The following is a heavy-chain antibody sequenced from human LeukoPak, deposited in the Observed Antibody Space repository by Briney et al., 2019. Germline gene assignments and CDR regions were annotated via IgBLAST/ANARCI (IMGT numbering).Heavy chain of an antibody. CDR1: GYSITSGYY. CDR2: INHSGST. D-gene: IGHD2-15*01. CDR3: ARVKRVVVVAASWFDP. Sequence: SETLSLTCAVSGYSITSGYYWAWIRQPPGKGLEWIGEINHSGSTNYNPSLKSRVTISVDTSKNQFSLKLSSVTAADTAVYYCARVKRVVVVAASWFDPWGQGTLVTVSS. V-gene: IGHV4-38-2*01. J-gene: IGHJ5*02.